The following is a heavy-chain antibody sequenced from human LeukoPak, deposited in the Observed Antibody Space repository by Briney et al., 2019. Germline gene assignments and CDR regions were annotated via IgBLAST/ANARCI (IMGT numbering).Heavy chain of an antibody. CDR2: ISSNSNYI. CDR3: ARDRLKGDY. J-gene: IGHJ4*02. Sequence: PGGSLRLSCAASGFTFSSYTMNWVRQAPGKGLEWVSSISSNSNYIYYADSVKGRFTVSRDYAKNSLYLQMNSLRAEDTAVYYCARDRLKGDYWGQGTLVTVSS. V-gene: IGHV3-21*06. CDR1: GFTFSSYT.